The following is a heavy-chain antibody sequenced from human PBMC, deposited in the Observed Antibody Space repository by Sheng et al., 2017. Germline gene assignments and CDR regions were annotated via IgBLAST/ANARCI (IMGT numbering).Heavy chain of an antibody. Sequence: QVELVESGGALVRPGGSLRLSCSASGFTFSDFFMSWIRQAPGKGLEWVSHISNTGTTVYYADSVKGRFTISRDNAKNSLYLQMNSLRAEDTAVYYCATQEAWKQESWGQGNPGHCLL. J-gene: IGHJ5*02. CDR1: GFTFSDFF. CDR2: ISNTGTTV. CDR3: ATQEAWKQES. D-gene: IGHD1-1*01. V-gene: IGHV3-11*04.